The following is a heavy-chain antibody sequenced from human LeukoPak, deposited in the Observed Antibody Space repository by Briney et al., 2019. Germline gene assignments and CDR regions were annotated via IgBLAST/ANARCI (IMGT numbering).Heavy chain of an antibody. J-gene: IGHJ2*01. Sequence: ASVKVSCKASGYTFTAYYIHWVRQAPGHGLEWMGWINPNSGGTNYAQKFQGRVTMTRDTSISTAYMELSRLRSDDTAVYYCASNIAVAGQGYWYFDLWGRGTLVTVSS. V-gene: IGHV1-2*02. CDR1: GYTFTAYY. D-gene: IGHD6-19*01. CDR3: ASNIAVAGQGYWYFDL. CDR2: INPNSGGT.